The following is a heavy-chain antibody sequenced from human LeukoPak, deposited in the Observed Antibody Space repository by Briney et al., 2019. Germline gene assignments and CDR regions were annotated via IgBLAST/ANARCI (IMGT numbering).Heavy chain of an antibody. J-gene: IGHJ5*02. CDR3: ARRKLPLTGSTGFDFLDP. D-gene: IGHD3-9*01. V-gene: IGHV1-8*01. Sequence: ASVKVSCKASGYTFTSYDINWVRQATGQGLEWMGWMNPNSGNTGYAQKFQGRVTMTRNTSISTAYMELSSLRSDDTAVYYCARRKLPLTGSTGFDFLDPWGQGTLVTVSS. CDR1: GYTFTSYD. CDR2: MNPNSGNT.